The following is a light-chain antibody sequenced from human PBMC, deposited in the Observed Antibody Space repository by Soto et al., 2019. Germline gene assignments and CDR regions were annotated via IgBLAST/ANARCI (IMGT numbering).Light chain of an antibody. CDR2: DAS. CDR1: EDISNY. J-gene: IGKJ1*01. V-gene: IGKV1-33*01. CDR3: KQANSFPT. Sequence: DIQMTQSPSSLSSSVGNIVTISRQASEDISNYLNWYQQKPGKAPKLLIYDASNLETGVPSRLSGSGSGTDFTLTIRSLQPEDFATYYCKQANSFPTCGQGTKVDIK.